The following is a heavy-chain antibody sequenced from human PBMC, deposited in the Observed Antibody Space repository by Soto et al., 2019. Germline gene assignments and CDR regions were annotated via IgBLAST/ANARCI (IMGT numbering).Heavy chain of an antibody. Sequence: ILKTPAKGLEWVAMISYDGSNRHYADSVKGRFSISRDNSKNTVYLQMNSLRIEDTALYYCAKDPSWVEPIYWGQGTLVTVSS. V-gene: IGHV3-30*18. CDR2: ISYDGSNR. CDR3: AKDPSWVEPIY. D-gene: IGHD6-13*01. J-gene: IGHJ4*01.